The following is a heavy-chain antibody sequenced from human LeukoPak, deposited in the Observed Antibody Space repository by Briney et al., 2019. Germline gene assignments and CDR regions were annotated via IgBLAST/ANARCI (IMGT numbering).Heavy chain of an antibody. J-gene: IGHJ5*02. D-gene: IGHD3-16*01. CDR1: GGAISSESYY. CDR2: IYTSGIT. CDR3: ARVLVLGELNWFDP. Sequence: PSETLSLTCTVSGGAISSESYYWSWIRQPAGKGLEWIGRIYTSGITNYNPSPKSRVTISVDTYKSQSSLNLSSVTAADTAVYYCARVLVLGELNWFDPWGQGTLVTVSA. V-gene: IGHV4-61*02.